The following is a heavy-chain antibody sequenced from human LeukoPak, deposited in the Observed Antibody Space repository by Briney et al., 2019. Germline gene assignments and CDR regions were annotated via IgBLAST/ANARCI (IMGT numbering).Heavy chain of an antibody. Sequence: SDTLSLTCSVSGYSISTSNYWAWIRQPPGRGLEWIGHIYYSGGIYYNPSLKSRVTMSVDTSRNQFSLKLSSVTAVDTAVYYCAREYRYYFDYWGQGTLVTVSS. D-gene: IGHD3-16*02. J-gene: IGHJ4*02. CDR1: GYSISTSNY. CDR2: IYYSGGI. V-gene: IGHV4-28*03. CDR3: AREYRYYFDY.